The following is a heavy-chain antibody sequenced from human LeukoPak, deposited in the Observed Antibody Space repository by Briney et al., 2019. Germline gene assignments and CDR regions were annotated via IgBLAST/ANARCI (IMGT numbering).Heavy chain of an antibody. CDR3: AKGPSLRFLEWLYRN. V-gene: IGHV3-30*02. J-gene: IGHJ4*02. CDR1: GFIFSNYG. Sequence: GGSLRLSCAASGFIFSNYGMHWVRQAPGKGLEWVAFIRYDGSNKYYADSVKGRFTISRDNSKNTLYLQMNSLRAEDTAVYYCAKGPSLRFLEWLYRNWGQGTLVTVSS. D-gene: IGHD3-3*01. CDR2: IRYDGSNK.